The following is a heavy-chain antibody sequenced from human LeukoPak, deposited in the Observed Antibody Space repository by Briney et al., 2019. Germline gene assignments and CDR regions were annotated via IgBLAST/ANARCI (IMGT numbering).Heavy chain of an antibody. D-gene: IGHD2-2*01. V-gene: IGHV4-61*05. CDR1: GGSISSSSYY. CDR3: ARGVPTADAFDF. Sequence: PSETLSLTCTVSGGSISSSSYYWGWIRQPPGKGLEWIAYIYYGGSTSYNPSLKSRVTISVDTSKNQFSLKLTSVTAADTALYYCARGVPTADAFDFWGQGTLVTVSS. CDR2: IYYGGST. J-gene: IGHJ4*02.